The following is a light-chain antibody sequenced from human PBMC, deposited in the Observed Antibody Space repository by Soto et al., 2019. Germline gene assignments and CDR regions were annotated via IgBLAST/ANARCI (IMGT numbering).Light chain of an antibody. Sequence: QPVLTHPPSASASPEQWVTSSCSVSSTNIGSNTVNWYQQLPGTAPKLLIYSNNQRPSGVPDRFSGSKSGTSASLAISGLQSEYVADYYSAAWDYSLNGHVSGTST. CDR2: SNN. CDR3: AAWDYSLNGHV. CDR1: STNIGSNT. V-gene: IGLV1-44*01. J-gene: IGLJ1*01.